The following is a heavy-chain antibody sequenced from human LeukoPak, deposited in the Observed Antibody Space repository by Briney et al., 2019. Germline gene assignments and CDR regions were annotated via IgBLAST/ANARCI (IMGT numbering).Heavy chain of an antibody. Sequence: ASVKVSCKASGYTFTSYYMHWVRQAPGQGLEWMGIINPSGGSTSYTQKFQGRVTMTRDTSTSTVYMELSSLRSEDTAVYYRARGDDSSGYYGYYFDYWGQGTLVTVSS. V-gene: IGHV1-46*01. CDR3: ARGDDSSGYYGYYFDY. CDR2: INPSGGST. J-gene: IGHJ4*02. CDR1: GYTFTSYY. D-gene: IGHD3-22*01.